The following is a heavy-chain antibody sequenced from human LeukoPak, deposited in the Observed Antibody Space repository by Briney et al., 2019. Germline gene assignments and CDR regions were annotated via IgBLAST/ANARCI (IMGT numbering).Heavy chain of an antibody. Sequence: PGGSLRLSCAASGFTFSTYWMSWVRQAPGKGLEWVANINQDGSQKRYVDSVQGRFTISRDNTKNSLFLQMNSLRAEDTAVYYCARPKDDVTKLDYWGQGTLVTVSS. J-gene: IGHJ4*02. CDR3: ARPKDDVTKLDY. D-gene: IGHD2-8*01. CDR1: GFTFSTYW. CDR2: INQDGSQK. V-gene: IGHV3-7*01.